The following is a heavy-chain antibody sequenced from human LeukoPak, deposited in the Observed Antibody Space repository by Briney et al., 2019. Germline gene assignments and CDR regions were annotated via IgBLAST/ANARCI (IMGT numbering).Heavy chain of an antibody. CDR2: IYYSGST. J-gene: IGHJ5*02. D-gene: IGHD4-23*01. V-gene: IGHV4-59*01. CDR3: ATGGNSVGWFDP. Sequence: PSETLSLTCTVSGGSISSYYSSWIRQPPGKGREWIGYIYYSGSTNYNPSLKSRVTISVDTSKNQFSLKLSSVTAADTAVYYCATGGNSVGWFDPWGQGTLVTVSS. CDR1: GGSISSYY.